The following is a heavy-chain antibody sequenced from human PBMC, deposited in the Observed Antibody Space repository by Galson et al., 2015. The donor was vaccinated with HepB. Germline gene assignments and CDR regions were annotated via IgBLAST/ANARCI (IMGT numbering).Heavy chain of an antibody. V-gene: IGHV5-51*01. D-gene: IGHD6-19*01. CDR2: IYPGDSDT. Sequence: SGAEVKKPGESLKISCKGSGYSFTSYWIGWVRQMPGKGLEWMGIIYPGDSDTRYSPSFQGQVTISADKSISTAYLQWSSLKASDTAMYYCARHPAVAGTAFWYSDLWGRGTLVTVSS. CDR1: GYSFTSYW. J-gene: IGHJ2*01. CDR3: ARHPAVAGTAFWYSDL.